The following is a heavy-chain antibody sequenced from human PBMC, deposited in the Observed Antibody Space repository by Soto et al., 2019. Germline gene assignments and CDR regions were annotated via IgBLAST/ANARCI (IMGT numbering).Heavy chain of an antibody. J-gene: IGHJ5*02. D-gene: IGHD3-10*01. Sequence: GGSLRLSCAASGFTFSSYSVNWVRKAPGKGLEWVSSISSSSSYIYYADSVKGRFTISRDNAKNSLYLQMNSLRAEDTAVYYCARVSGWFGELFSWFDPWGQGTLVTVSS. CDR3: ARVSGWFGELFSWFDP. CDR2: ISSSSSYI. V-gene: IGHV3-21*01. CDR1: GFTFSSYS.